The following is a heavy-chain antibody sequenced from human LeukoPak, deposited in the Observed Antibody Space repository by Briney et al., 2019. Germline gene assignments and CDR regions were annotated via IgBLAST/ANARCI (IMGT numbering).Heavy chain of an antibody. V-gene: IGHV1-2*02. Sequence: ASVKVSCKASGYTFTDYYLHWVRQAPGQGLEWMGWINPNNGVTNSTQKFQGRVTMTSDASISTAYMVLNTLTSDDTAVYYCAPREMVTNMGLEYWGQGTLVTVSS. CDR1: GYTFTDYY. D-gene: IGHD5-24*01. CDR2: INPNNGVT. J-gene: IGHJ4*02. CDR3: APREMVTNMGLEY.